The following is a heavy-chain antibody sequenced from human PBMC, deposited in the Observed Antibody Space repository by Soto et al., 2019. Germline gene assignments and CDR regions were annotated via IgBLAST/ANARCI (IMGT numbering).Heavy chain of an antibody. CDR3: ARGEHGGKRGAFDI. D-gene: IGHD2-15*01. CDR1: GFTFSSYE. Sequence: GGSLRLSCAASGFTFSSYEMNWVRQAPGKGLEWVSYISSSGSTIYYADSVKGRFTISRDNAKNSLYLQMNSLRAEDTAVYYCARGEHGGKRGAFDISGQGTMVTVSS. V-gene: IGHV3-48*03. CDR2: ISSSGSTI. J-gene: IGHJ3*02.